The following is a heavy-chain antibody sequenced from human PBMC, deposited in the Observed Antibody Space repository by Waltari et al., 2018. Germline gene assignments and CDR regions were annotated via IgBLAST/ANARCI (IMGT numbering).Heavy chain of an antibody. V-gene: IGHV1-69*05. J-gene: IGHJ4*02. Sequence: QVQLVQSGAEVNKPGSSVKVSCKASGGTFSSYAISWVRQAPGQGLQWMGGIIPILGTANYAQKVQGRVTITTDESTSTAYMELSSLRSEDTAVYYCARVRDSSGWYFDYWGQGTLVTVSS. CDR2: IIPILGTA. CDR1: GGTFSSYA. CDR3: ARVRDSSGWYFDY. D-gene: IGHD6-19*01.